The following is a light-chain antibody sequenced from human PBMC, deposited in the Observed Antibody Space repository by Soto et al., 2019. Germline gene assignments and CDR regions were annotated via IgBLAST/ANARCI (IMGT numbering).Light chain of an antibody. CDR3: DQYGSSPPYT. CDR2: GSS. Sequence: EVVLTQSPGTLSLSPGERATLSCRGSQSINNNYLAWYQQRPGQAPRLLIYGSSDRATGIPDRLSGSGSGTDFTLTISRLEPDDFAVYYCDQYGSSPPYTFGQGTKLEI. J-gene: IGKJ2*01. CDR1: QSINNNY. V-gene: IGKV3-20*01.